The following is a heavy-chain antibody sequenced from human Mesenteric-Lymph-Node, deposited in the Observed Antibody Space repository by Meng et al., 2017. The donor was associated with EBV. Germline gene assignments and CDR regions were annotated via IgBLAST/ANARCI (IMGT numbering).Heavy chain of an antibody. J-gene: IGHJ4*02. CDR3: ARRGIAEGFDF. V-gene: IGHV4-30-4*01. Sequence: QVKLQESGAGLVKPSQTLALTCGVSCDSISGGGYYWSWIRQPPGKGLEWIGYISYSGNTYYNTSLKSRLTISLDTSKNQFSLKLKSVTAADTAVYYCARRGIAEGFDFWGQGTLVTVSS. CDR2: ISYSGNT. CDR1: CDSISGGGYY.